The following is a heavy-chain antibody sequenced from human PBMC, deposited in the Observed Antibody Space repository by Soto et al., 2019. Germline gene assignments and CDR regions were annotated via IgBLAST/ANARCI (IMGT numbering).Heavy chain of an antibody. Sequence: SVKVSCKASGFTFTSSAVQWVRQARGQRLEWIGWIVVGSGNTNYAQKFQERVTITRDMSTSTAYMELSSLRSEDTAVYYCARAIYYYDSSGYSPTRPNHYYYGMDVWGQGTTVTVSS. CDR3: ARAIYYYDSSGYSPTRPNHYYYGMDV. J-gene: IGHJ6*02. CDR2: IVVGSGNT. CDR1: GFTFTSSA. D-gene: IGHD3-22*01. V-gene: IGHV1-58*01.